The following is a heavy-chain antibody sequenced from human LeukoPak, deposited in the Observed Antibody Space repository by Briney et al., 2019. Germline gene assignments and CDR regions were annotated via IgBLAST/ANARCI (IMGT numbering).Heavy chain of an antibody. J-gene: IGHJ5*02. CDR1: GFTFSSYE. V-gene: IGHV3-48*03. Sequence: GGSLRLSCAASGFTFSSYEMNWVRQAPGKGLEWVSYISSSGTTIYYADSVKGRMTISRDNAKKSLYLQMNSLRAEDTAVYYCARGPEGVCSSTICYGFDPWGQGTLVTVSS. D-gene: IGHD2-2*01. CDR2: ISSSGTTI. CDR3: ARGPEGVCSSTICYGFDP.